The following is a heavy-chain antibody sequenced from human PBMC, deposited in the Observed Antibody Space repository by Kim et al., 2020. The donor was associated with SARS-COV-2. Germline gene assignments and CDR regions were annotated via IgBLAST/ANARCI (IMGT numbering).Heavy chain of an antibody. D-gene: IGHD3-16*02. J-gene: IGHJ3*01. CDR2: ITGTGAGT. Sequence: GGSLRLSCAPSGFTFSSYAMGWVRLAPGKGLDWVSRITGTGAGTDYADSVKGRFTISRDKSRNMLYLEMNSLRADDTAIYYCAKGGRSEYDYVWGSYRFDAFDLWGQGTMVTVSS. V-gene: IGHV3-23*01. CDR1: GFTFSSYA. CDR3: AKGGRSEYDYVWGSYRFDAFDL.